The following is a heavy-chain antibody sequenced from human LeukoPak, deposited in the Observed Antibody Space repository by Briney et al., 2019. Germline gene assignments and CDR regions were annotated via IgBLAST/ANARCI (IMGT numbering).Heavy chain of an antibody. Sequence: PGGSLRLSCAASGFTFDDYAMHWVRQAPGKGLEWVSGISWNSGSIGYADSVKGRFTISRDNSKNTLYLQMNSLRAEDTAVYYCATFGADIVVVPAAINYFDYWGQGTLVTVSS. CDR1: GFTFDDYA. V-gene: IGHV3-9*01. CDR3: ATFGADIVVVPAAINYFDY. J-gene: IGHJ4*02. D-gene: IGHD2-2*01. CDR2: ISWNSGSI.